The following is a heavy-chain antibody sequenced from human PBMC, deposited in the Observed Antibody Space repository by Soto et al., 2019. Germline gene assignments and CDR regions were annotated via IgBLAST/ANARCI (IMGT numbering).Heavy chain of an antibody. D-gene: IGHD3-22*01. Sequence: QVQLVESGGGVVQPGRSLRLSCAASGFTFSSYGMHWVRQAPGKGLEWVAVISYDGSNKYYADSVKGRFTISRDNSKNKLYLQMNSLRAEDTAVYYCAKANHYYDTVGYFDYWGQGTLVTVSS. CDR2: ISYDGSNK. CDR3: AKANHYYDTVGYFDY. V-gene: IGHV3-30*18. CDR1: GFTFSSYG. J-gene: IGHJ4*02.